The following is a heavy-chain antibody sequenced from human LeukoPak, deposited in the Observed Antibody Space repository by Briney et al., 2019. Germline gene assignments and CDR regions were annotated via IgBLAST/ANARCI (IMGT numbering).Heavy chain of an antibody. CDR2: INIDGNKK. Sequence: PGGSLRLSCAASGFTFSTYWMTWVRQAPGRGLEWVANINIDGNKKDYVGSVKGRFTISRDNAKNSLYLQMISLRAEDTAVYYCATDKVFHAFDIWGQGTMVTVSS. J-gene: IGHJ3*02. D-gene: IGHD2-21*01. CDR3: ATDKVFHAFDI. V-gene: IGHV3-7*03. CDR1: GFTFSTYW.